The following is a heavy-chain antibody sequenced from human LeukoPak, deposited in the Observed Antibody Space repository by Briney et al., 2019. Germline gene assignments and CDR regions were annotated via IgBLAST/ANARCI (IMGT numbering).Heavy chain of an antibody. CDR1: GFTFSSYA. D-gene: IGHD3-10*01. V-gene: IGHV3-23*01. CDR2: ISGSGGST. CDR3: AKDPLGVRGVYGNFDY. J-gene: IGHJ4*02. Sequence: PGGSLRLSCAASGFTFSSYAMSWVRQAPGKGLEWVSAISGSGGSTYYADSVKGRFTISRDNSKNTLYLQMNSLRAEDTAVYYCAKDPLGVRGVYGNFDYWGQGTLVTVSS.